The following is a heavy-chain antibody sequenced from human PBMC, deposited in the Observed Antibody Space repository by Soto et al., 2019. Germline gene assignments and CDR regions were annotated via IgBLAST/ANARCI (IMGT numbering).Heavy chain of an antibody. J-gene: IGHJ5*02. CDR3: ALHDLRFAPFDP. Sequence: QVQLQESGPGLVKPSETLSLTCSVSGGSISSYYWSWIRQPPGKGLEWIGYIYHSGSTNYNPSVTSRVTISVDKSKNQFSLKLSSVTAADTAVSYCALHDLRFAPFDPWGQGTLVTVSS. D-gene: IGHD3-3*01. CDR2: IYHSGST. V-gene: IGHV4-59*08. CDR1: GGSISSYY.